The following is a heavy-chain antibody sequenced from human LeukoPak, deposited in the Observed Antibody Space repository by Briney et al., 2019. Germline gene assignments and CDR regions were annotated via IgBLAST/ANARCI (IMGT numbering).Heavy chain of an antibody. CDR1: GFTFSSYA. CDR3: ARDSAMILTGFDY. V-gene: IGHV3-48*01. CDR2: ISSSSSTI. D-gene: IGHD2-15*01. Sequence: GGSLRLSCAASGFTFSSYAMSWVRQTPGKGLEWVSYISSSSSTIYYADSVKGRFTISRDNAKNSLFLQMNSLRAEDTAVYYCARDSAMILTGFDYWGQGTLVTVSS. J-gene: IGHJ4*02.